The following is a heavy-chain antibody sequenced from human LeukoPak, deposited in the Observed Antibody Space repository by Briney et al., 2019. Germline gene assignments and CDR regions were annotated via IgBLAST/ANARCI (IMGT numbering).Heavy chain of an antibody. CDR3: ARDHRFLNY. D-gene: IGHD3-3*01. CDR1: GFTFSSYW. Sequence: PGGSLRLSCVASGFTFSSYWMSWVRQAPGKGLEWVANIKQDGSEKYYVDSVKGRFTISRDNAKNSLYLQMNSLRAEDTAVYYCARDHRFLNYWGQGTLVTVSS. CDR2: IKQDGSEK. V-gene: IGHV3-7*01. J-gene: IGHJ4*02.